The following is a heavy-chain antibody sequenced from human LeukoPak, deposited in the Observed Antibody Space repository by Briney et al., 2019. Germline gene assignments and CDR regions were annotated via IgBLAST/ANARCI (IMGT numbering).Heavy chain of an antibody. V-gene: IGHV1-2*02. CDR3: ARSTGVGPTYYDILTGYNSFDY. J-gene: IGHJ4*02. Sequence: ASVKVSCKASGYTFTNYYVHWVRQAPGQGLEWMGWMNPSTGGTTYAQKFQGRVTMTRDKSISTAYMELRSLRSDDTAVYYCARSTGVGPTYYDILTGYNSFDYWGQGTLVTVSS. CDR2: MNPSTGGT. CDR1: GYTFTNYY. D-gene: IGHD3-9*01.